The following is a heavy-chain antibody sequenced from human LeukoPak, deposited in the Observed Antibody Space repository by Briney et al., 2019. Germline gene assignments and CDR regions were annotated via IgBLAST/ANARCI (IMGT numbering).Heavy chain of an antibody. D-gene: IGHD4-17*01. CDR2: ISGSGDVT. CDR3: ARDRHGDYSLDY. J-gene: IGHJ4*02. Sequence: GGSLRLSCAASGFVFSSYAMNWVRQAPGKGLEWVSSISGSGDVTQYGDSVKGRFTISRDNSNNTMYLQMNSLRVEDTAIYYCARDRHGDYSLDYWGRGILVTVSS. CDR1: GFVFSSYA. V-gene: IGHV3-23*01.